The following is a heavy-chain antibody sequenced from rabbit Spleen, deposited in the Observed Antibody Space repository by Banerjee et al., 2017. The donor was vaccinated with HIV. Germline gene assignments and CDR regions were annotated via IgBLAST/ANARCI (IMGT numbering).Heavy chain of an antibody. Sequence: QLEESGGGLVQPGGSLTLSCKASGFSLSIYNMSWGRQAPGKGLEWIGDIFTNKVRPYYATWVDGRFTISSDNAQNTVDLKMNSLTAADTATYFCARDLVGSGLYWDLWGPGTLVTVS. V-gene: IGHV1S7*01. CDR1: GFSLSIYN. CDR2: IFTNKVRP. J-gene: IGHJ4*01. CDR3: ARDLVGSGLYWDL. D-gene: IGHD1-1*01.